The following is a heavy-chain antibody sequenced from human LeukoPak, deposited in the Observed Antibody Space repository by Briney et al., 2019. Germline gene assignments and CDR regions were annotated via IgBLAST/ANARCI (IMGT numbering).Heavy chain of an antibody. V-gene: IGHV1-2*02. Sequence: ASVKVSCKASGGTFSSYAISWVRQAPGQGLEWMGWINPNSGDTNYAQKFQGRVTMTRDTSISTAYMELSSLRSDDTAVHYCARSRAEWLLSDDYWGQGTLVTVSS. CDR2: INPNSGDT. CDR3: ARSRAEWLLSDDY. CDR1: GGTFSSYA. D-gene: IGHD3-3*01. J-gene: IGHJ4*02.